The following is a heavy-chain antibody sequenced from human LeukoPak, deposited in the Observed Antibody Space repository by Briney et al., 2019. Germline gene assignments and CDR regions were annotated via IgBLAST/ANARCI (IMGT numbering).Heavy chain of an antibody. D-gene: IGHD3-10*01. CDR3: ARSRTGSGFLFDY. CDR2: INPNSGGT. CDR1: GYTFTAYY. V-gene: IGHV1-2*02. J-gene: IGHJ4*02. Sequence: ASVKVSCTASGYTFTAYYMHWVRQAPGQGLEWMGWINPNSGGTNYAQKFQGRVTMTRDTSISTAYMELSRLRSDDTAVYYCARSRTGSGFLFDYWGQGTLVTVSS.